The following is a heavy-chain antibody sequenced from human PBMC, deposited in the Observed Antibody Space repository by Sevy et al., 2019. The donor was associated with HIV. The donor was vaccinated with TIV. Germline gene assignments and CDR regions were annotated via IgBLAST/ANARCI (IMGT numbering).Heavy chain of an antibody. V-gene: IGHV4-59*01. J-gene: IGHJ4*02. CDR1: GGSINYYY. CDR2: IYYSGSI. Sequence: SETLSLTCTVSGGSINYYYWSWIRQPPGKGLEWIGYIYYSGSINYSPSLKSRVTMSVDTSKNQFSLKLTSVTAADTAIYYCARWYCSNSVCYHLDFWGQGTLVTVSS. CDR3: ARWYCSNSVCYHLDF. D-gene: IGHD2-8*01.